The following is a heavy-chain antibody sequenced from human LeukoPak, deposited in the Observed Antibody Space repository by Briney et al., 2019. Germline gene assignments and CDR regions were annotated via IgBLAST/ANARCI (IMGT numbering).Heavy chain of an antibody. CDR1: GFTFSSYS. CDR2: ISSSSSYI. Sequence: GGSLRLSCAASGFTFSSYSMNWVRQTPGKGLEWVSSISSSSSYIYYADSVKGRFTISRDNAKNSLYLQMNSLRAEDTAVYYCARADWDTAMIDYWGQGTLVTVSS. D-gene: IGHD5-18*01. V-gene: IGHV3-21*01. J-gene: IGHJ4*02. CDR3: ARADWDTAMIDY.